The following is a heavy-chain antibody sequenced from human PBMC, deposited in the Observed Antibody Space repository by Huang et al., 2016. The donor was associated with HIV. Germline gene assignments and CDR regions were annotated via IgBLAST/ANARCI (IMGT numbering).Heavy chain of an antibody. D-gene: IGHD1-26*01. J-gene: IGHJ3*02. CDR1: GGSFSGYY. Sequence: QVQLQQWGAGLLKPSETLSLTCAVYGGSFSGYYWSWIRQPPGKGLEWIGEINHSGSTNYNPSLKSRVTISVDTSKNQCSLKLSSVTAADTAVYYCARPLGANDAFDIWGQGTMVTVSS. CDR3: ARPLGANDAFDI. V-gene: IGHV4-34*01. CDR2: INHSGST.